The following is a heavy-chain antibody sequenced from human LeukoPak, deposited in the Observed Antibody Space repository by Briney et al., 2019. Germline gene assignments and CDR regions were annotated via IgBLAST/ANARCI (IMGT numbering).Heavy chain of an antibody. CDR3: ARDATLRIAVAAY. V-gene: IGHV3-33*01. D-gene: IGHD6-19*01. CDR2: IWYDGSNK. Sequence: GSLELSLATSGFPFRSYGMHWVRQAPGKGLEWVAVIWYDGSNKYYADSVKGRFTISRDNSKNTLYLQMNSLRAEDTAVYYCARDATLRIAVAAYWGQGTLVTVSS. J-gene: IGHJ4*02. CDR1: GFPFRSYG.